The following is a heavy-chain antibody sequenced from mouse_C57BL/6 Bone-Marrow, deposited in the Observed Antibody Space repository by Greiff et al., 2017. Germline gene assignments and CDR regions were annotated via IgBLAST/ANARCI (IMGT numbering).Heavy chain of an antibody. CDR3: AIRRLKRDMDY. J-gene: IGHJ4*01. CDR1: GYTFTSYW. Sequence: VQLKQPGAELVKPGASVKVSCKASGYTFTSYWMNWVKQRPGQGLEWIGGIHPADSANNYNQKFKGKGTLNVEKSSSTAYMQLSSLTSEESAVYYCAIRRLKRDMDYWGQGTSVTVSS. V-gene: IGHV1-74*01. CDR2: IHPADSAN. D-gene: IGHD1-3*01.